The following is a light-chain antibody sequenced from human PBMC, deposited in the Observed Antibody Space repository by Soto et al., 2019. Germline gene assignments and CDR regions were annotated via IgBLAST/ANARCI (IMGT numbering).Light chain of an antibody. CDR2: DVV. CDR3: FSYAGGSTFV. CDR1: NRDVGTHNY. Sequence: QSVLTQPPSASGSPGQSVTISCTGTNRDVGTHNYVSWYQQYPGKAPKLLIYDVVKRPSGIPHRFSGSKSGNTASLTVSGLQAEDEADYYCFSYAGGSTFVFGAGIKVTVL. J-gene: IGLJ1*01. V-gene: IGLV2-8*01.